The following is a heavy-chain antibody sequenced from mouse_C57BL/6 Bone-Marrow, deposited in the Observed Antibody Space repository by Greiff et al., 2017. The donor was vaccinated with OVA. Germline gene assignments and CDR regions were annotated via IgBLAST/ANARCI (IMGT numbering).Heavy chain of an antibody. CDR1: GYTFTNYW. D-gene: IGHD2-5*01. CDR2: IYPGGGYT. V-gene: IGHV1-63*01. J-gene: IGHJ2*01. CDR3: ASPYYSNYLYYFDY. Sequence: QVQLQQSGAELVRPGTSVKMSCKASGYTFTNYWIGWAKQRPGHGLEWIGDIYPGGGYTNYNEKFKSKATLTVDKSSSTAYMQLSSLTSEDSAVYYCASPYYSNYLYYFDYWGQGTTLTVSS.